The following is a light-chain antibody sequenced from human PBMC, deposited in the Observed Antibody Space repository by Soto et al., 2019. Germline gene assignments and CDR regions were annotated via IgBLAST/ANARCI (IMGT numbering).Light chain of an antibody. CDR2: NVS. Sequence: QSALTQPASVSGSPGQSITISCTGTSSDVGGYNSVSWYQHHPGKAPKLMIYNVSNRPSGVSNRFSGSKSGNTASLTISGLQAEYEADYYCSSYTSSSPYVFGTGTKLPVL. CDR3: SSYTSSSPYV. J-gene: IGLJ1*01. V-gene: IGLV2-14*03. CDR1: SSDVGGYNS.